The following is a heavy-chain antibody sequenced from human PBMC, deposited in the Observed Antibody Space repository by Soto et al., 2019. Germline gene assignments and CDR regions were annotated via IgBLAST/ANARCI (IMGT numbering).Heavy chain of an antibody. CDR3: ARYCSGGSCYDY. CDR1: GYTFTSYG. CDR2: ISAYSGNT. D-gene: IGHD2-15*01. Sequence: ASVKVSCKASGYTFTSYGISWVRQAPGQGLEWMGWISAYSGNTNYAQKLQGRVTMTTDTSTSTAYMELRSLRSDDTAVYYCARYCSGGSCYDYWGQGTLVTVSS. V-gene: IGHV1-18*01. J-gene: IGHJ4*02.